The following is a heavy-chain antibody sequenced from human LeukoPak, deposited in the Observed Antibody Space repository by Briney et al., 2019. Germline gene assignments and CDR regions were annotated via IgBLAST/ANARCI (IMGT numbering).Heavy chain of an antibody. D-gene: IGHD1-26*01. CDR1: GFTFSSYG. Sequence: GGSLRLSCAASGFTFSSYGMHWVRQAPGKGLEWVAVIWYDGSNKYYADSVKGRFTISRDNSKNTLYLQMNSLRAEDTAVYYCAKDRYPNRCSGSLPREWGQGTLVTVSS. J-gene: IGHJ4*02. V-gene: IGHV3-33*06. CDR3: AKDRYPNRCSGSLPRE. CDR2: IWYDGSNK.